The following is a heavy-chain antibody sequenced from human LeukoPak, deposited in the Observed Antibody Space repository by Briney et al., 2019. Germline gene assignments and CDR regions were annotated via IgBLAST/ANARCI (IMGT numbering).Heavy chain of an antibody. J-gene: IGHJ4*02. D-gene: IGHD6-13*01. V-gene: IGHV1-69*13. CDR1: GGTFSSYA. Sequence: GASVKVSCKASGGTFSSYAISWVRQAPGQGLEWMGGIIPTFGTANYAQKFQGRVTITADESTSTAYMELSSLRSEDTAVYYCARGSPSIAAAGSFDYWGQGTLVTVSS. CDR2: IIPTFGTA. CDR3: ARGSPSIAAAGSFDY.